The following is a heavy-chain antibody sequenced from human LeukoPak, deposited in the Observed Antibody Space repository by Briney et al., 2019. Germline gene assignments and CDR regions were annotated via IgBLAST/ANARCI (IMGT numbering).Heavy chain of an antibody. Sequence: GGSLRLSCAASGFTFSSYEMNWVRQAPGEGLEWVSYISSSGSTIYYADSVKGRFTISRDNAKNSLYLQMNSLRAEDTAVYFCAKGSGWEASYFYYYMDVWGKGTTVTISS. CDR3: AKGSGWEASYFYYYMDV. CDR2: ISSSGSTI. V-gene: IGHV3-48*03. J-gene: IGHJ6*03. CDR1: GFTFSSYE. D-gene: IGHD1-26*01.